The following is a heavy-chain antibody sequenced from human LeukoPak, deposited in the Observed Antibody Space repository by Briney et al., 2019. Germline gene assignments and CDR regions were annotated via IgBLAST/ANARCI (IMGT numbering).Heavy chain of an antibody. Sequence: GASVKVSCKTSGYTFSDYYIHWIRQAPGQGLEWVGWINPNSGGTNYAQKFQGRVTMTRDTSISTAYMELSRLRSDDTAVYYCAREFGKPAAGTVGWWFDPWGQGTLVTVSS. CDR2: INPNSGGT. V-gene: IGHV1-2*02. D-gene: IGHD6-13*01. CDR1: GYTFSDYY. J-gene: IGHJ5*02. CDR3: AREFGKPAAGTVGWWFDP.